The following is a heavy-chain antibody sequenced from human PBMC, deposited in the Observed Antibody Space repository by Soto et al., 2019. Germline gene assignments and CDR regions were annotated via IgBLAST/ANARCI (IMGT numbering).Heavy chain of an antibody. CDR2: INHSGST. D-gene: IGHD3-16*02. Sequence: SETLSLTCAVYGGSFSGYYWSWIRQPPGKGLEWIGKINHSGSTNYNPSLKSRVTISVDTSKNQFSLKLSSVTAADTAVYYCARGRDYDYVWGSYRSSYYFDYWGQGTLVTVSS. V-gene: IGHV4-34*01. CDR3: ARGRDYDYVWGSYRSSYYFDY. J-gene: IGHJ4*01. CDR1: GGSFSGYY.